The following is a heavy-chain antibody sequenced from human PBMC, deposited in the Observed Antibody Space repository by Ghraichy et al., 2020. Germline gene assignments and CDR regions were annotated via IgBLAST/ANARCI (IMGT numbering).Heavy chain of an antibody. J-gene: IGHJ4*02. CDR2: IKEDEGQK. CDR1: GFNFSNFY. D-gene: IGHD1-26*01. CDR3: ARVPTGSSGGFVDY. Sequence: GESLNISCAASGFNFSNFYMTWVRQAPGKGLEWVANIKEDEGQKYYVDSVKGRFTISRDIAKSSLYLLMNSLRADDTAVYYCARVPTGSSGGFVDYWGQGTLVTVSS. V-gene: IGHV3-7*03.